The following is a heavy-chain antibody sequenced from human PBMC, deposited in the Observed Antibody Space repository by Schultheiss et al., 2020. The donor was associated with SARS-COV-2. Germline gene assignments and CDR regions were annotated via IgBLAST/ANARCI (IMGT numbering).Heavy chain of an antibody. CDR3: ARGQQQLDHNYYYYGMDV. V-gene: IGHV4-59*12. D-gene: IGHD6-13*01. CDR1: GGSISSYY. Sequence: SETLSLTCTVSGGSISSYYWSWIRQPPGKGLEWIGYIYYSGSTNYNPSLKSRVTISVDTSKNQFSLKLSSVTAADTAVYYCARGQQQLDHNYYYYGMDVWGQGTTVTVSS. J-gene: IGHJ6*02. CDR2: IYYSGST.